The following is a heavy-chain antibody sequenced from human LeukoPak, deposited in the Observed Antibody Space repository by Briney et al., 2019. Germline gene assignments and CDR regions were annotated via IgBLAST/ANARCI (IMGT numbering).Heavy chain of an antibody. J-gene: IGHJ4*02. CDR1: GYTFTCYG. D-gene: IGHD6-6*01. Sequence: AASVKVSRKASGYTFTCYGISWVRQAPGQGLEWMGWISAYNGNTNYAQKLQGRVTMTTDTSTSTAYMELRSLRSDDTAVYYCARVVSLGQLGNNDYWGQGTLVTVSS. V-gene: IGHV1-18*01. CDR3: ARVVSLGQLGNNDY. CDR2: ISAYNGNT.